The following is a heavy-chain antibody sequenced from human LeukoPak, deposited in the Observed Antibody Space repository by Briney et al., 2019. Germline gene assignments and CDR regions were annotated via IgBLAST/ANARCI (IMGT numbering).Heavy chain of an antibody. CDR3: ARDAPGRAVAGNDY. CDR2: INHSGST. J-gene: IGHJ4*02. CDR1: GGSFSGYY. Sequence: PSETLSLTCAVYGGSFSGYYWSWIRQPPGKGLGWIGEINHSGSTNYNPSLKSRVTISVDTSKNQFSLKLSSVTAADTAVYYCARDAPGRAVAGNDYWGQGTLVSVSS. D-gene: IGHD6-19*01. V-gene: IGHV4-34*01.